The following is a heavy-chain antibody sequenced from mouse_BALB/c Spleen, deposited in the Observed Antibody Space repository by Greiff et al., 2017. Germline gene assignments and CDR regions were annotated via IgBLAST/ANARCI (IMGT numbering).Heavy chain of an antibody. D-gene: IGHD4-1*01. V-gene: IGHV14-3*02. Sequence: VHVKQSGAELVKPGASVKLSCTASGFNIKDTYMHWVKQRPEQGLEWIGRIDPANGNTKYDPKFQGKATITADTSSNTAYLQLSSLTSEDTAVYYCARSWDGGDYWGQGTTLTVSS. CDR1: GFNIKDTY. CDR2: IDPANGNT. J-gene: IGHJ2*01. CDR3: ARSWDGGDY.